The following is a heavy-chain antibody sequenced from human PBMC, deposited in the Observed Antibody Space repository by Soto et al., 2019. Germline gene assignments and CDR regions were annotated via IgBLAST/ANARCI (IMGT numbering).Heavy chain of an antibody. D-gene: IGHD4-17*01. CDR1: GYTFTRYD. V-gene: IGHV1-8*01. J-gene: IGHJ4*01. CDR2: MNPKSGYT. CDR3: ARTDGDLDY. Sequence: QVQLVQSGAEVKKPGASVKVSCKTSGYTFTRYDINWVRQATGQGLEWMGWMNPKSGYTGSAQRFQGRIPMTRDTSISTAYMELSSLRSEDTAMYYCARTDGDLDYWGQGTLVTVSS.